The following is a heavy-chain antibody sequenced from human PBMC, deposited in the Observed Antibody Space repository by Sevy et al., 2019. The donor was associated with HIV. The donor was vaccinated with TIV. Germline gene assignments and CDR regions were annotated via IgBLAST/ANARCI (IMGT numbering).Heavy chain of an antibody. D-gene: IGHD3-22*01. CDR3: ARGGYYYDNAAYYALDS. J-gene: IGHJ4*02. CDR2: IKQDGSEK. Sequence: GGSLRLSCAASGFTFSGHWMSWVSQAPGKGLEWVATIKQDGSEKYYVDSVKGRFTISRDNAKNSLYLQMNNVRVEDTAVYYCARGGYYYDNAAYYALDSWGQGTLVTVSS. CDR1: GFTFSGHW. V-gene: IGHV3-7*01.